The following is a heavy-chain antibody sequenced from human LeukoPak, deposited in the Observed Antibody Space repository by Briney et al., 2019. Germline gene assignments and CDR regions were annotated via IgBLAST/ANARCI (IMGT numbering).Heavy chain of an antibody. D-gene: IGHD2-21*01. CDR1: GFTFSSYG. V-gene: IGHV3-30*02. CDR3: AKDEGSLWWPGGFDY. J-gene: IGHJ4*02. Sequence: GGPLRLSCAASGFTFSSYGMHWVRQAPGKGLEWVAFIRYDGSNKYYADSVKGRFTISRDNSKNTLYLQMNSLRAEDTAVYYCAKDEGSLWWPGGFDYWGQGTLVTVSS. CDR2: IRYDGSNK.